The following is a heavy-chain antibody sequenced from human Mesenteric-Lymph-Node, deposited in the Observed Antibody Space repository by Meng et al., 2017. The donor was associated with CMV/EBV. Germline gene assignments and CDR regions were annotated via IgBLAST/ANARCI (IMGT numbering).Heavy chain of an antibody. CDR3: AKVVVRGGHRHYDFDY. V-gene: IGHV3-23*01. CDR2: ISGSGGST. J-gene: IGHJ4*02. CDR1: GFTFSSYA. D-gene: IGHD3-10*01. Sequence: GESLKISCAASGFTFSSYAMSWVRQAPGKGLEWVSAISGSGGSTYYADSVKGRFTISRDNSKNTLYLQMNSPRAEDTAVYYCAKVVVRGGHRHYDFDYWGQGTLVTVSS.